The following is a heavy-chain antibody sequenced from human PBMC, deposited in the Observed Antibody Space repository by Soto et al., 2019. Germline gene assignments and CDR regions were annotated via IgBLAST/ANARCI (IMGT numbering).Heavy chain of an antibody. Sequence: GGSLRLSCAASGFTFSSYSMNWVRQAPGKGLEWVSSISSSSSYIYYADSVKGRFTISRDNAKNSLYLQMNSLRAEDTAVYYCARDTGRNGEYYYYYYMDVWGKGTTVTVSS. CDR2: ISSSSSYI. D-gene: IGHD7-27*01. J-gene: IGHJ6*03. CDR3: ARDTGRNGEYYYYYYMDV. V-gene: IGHV3-21*01. CDR1: GFTFSSYS.